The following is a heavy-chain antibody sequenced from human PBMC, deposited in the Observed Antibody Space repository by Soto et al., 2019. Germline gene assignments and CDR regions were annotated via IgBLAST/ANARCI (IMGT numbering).Heavy chain of an antibody. CDR3: ARSGGSWANNWFDP. Sequence: PSETLSLTCTVTGDSINSRSYYWSWIRQPPGKGLEWIGEINHSGSTNYNPSLKSRVTISVDTSKNQFSLKLSSVTAADTAVYYCARSGGSWANNWFDPWGQGTLVTVSS. V-gene: IGHV4-39*07. D-gene: IGHD2-15*01. J-gene: IGHJ5*02. CDR1: GDSINSRSYY. CDR2: INHSGST.